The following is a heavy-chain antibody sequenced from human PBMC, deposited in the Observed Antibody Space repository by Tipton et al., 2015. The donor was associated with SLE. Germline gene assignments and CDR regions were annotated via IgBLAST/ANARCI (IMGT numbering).Heavy chain of an antibody. CDR2: IYYSGST. D-gene: IGHD6-13*01. V-gene: IGHV4-39*07. CDR1: GGSISSSSYY. J-gene: IGHJ3*02. CDR3: ARGRPPAAGGGGDAFDI. Sequence: TLSLTCTVSGGSISSSSYYWGWIRQPPGKGLEWIGSIYYSGSTNYNPSLKSRVTISVDTSKNQFSLKLSSVTAADTAVYYCARGRPPAAGGGGDAFDIWGQGTMVTVSS.